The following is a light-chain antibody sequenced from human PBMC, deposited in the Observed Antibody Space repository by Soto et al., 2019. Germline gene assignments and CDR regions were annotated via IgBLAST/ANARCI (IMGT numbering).Light chain of an antibody. CDR3: QQDYNLLT. CDR1: PTVSSRS. Sequence: PGERVTLSCRASPTVSSRSLTWCQQKPGQAPRLLIYGTSTRATGIPARFSGSGSGTDFTLTISSLQPEDFAVYYCQQDYNLLTFGGGTKVEIK. J-gene: IGKJ4*01. V-gene: IGKV3D-7*01. CDR2: GTS.